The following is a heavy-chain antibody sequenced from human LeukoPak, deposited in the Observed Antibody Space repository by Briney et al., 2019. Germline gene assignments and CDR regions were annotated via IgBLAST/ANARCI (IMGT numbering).Heavy chain of an antibody. CDR2: ISHDGMNA. D-gene: IGHD3-22*01. CDR1: GLHFSGTA. J-gene: IGHJ4*02. CDR3: AKDLYYDSSGYYSYFDY. Sequence: GSLRLSCAASGLHFSGTAMSWVRQAPGKGLEWVSAISHDGMNAYYADSVKGRFTISRDNSKNTLYLQMNSLRAEDTAVYYCAKDLYYDSSGYYSYFDYWGQGTLVTVSS. V-gene: IGHV3-23*01.